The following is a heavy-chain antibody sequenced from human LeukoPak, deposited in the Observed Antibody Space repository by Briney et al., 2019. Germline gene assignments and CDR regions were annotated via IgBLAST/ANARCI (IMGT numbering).Heavy chain of an antibody. CDR2: ISTSGST. CDR1: GGYISSYY. D-gene: IGHD6-13*01. V-gene: IGHV4-4*07. Sequence: SETLSLTCSVSGGYISSYYWSWIRQPAGKGLESIGHISTSGSTNYNPSLKSRVTMSVDTSKNQFSLKLSSVTAADTAVYYCARGSSSWYYIINWFDPWGQGTLVTVSS. CDR3: ARGSSSWYYIINWFDP. J-gene: IGHJ5*02.